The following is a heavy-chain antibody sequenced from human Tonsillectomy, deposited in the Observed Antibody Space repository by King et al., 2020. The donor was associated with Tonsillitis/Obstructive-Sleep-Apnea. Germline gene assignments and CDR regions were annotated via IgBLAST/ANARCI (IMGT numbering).Heavy chain of an antibody. CDR2: IWYDGSNK. V-gene: IGHV3-33*01. Sequence: VQLVESGGGVVQPGRSPRLSCAASGFTFSSYGMHWVRQAPGKGLEWVAVIWYDGSNKYYADSVKGRFTISRDNSKNTLYLQMNSLRAEDTAVYYCARERGYCSSTSCPDGGWFDPWGQGTLVTVSS. J-gene: IGHJ5*02. CDR3: ARERGYCSSTSCPDGGWFDP. D-gene: IGHD2-2*01. CDR1: GFTFSSYG.